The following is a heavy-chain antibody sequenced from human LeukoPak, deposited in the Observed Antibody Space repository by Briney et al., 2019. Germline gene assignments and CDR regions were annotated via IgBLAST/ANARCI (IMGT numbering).Heavy chain of an antibody. D-gene: IGHD3-22*01. Sequence: PSETLSLTCTVSGGSISSYYWSWIRQPPGKGLEWMGYIYYSGSTNYNHSLKSRVTISVETSKNQFSLKLSSVTAADTAVYYCARETYYYDSSGYYPYMDVWGKGTTVTVSS. CDR3: ARETYYYDSSGYYPYMDV. J-gene: IGHJ6*03. CDR2: IYYSGST. CDR1: GGSISSYY. V-gene: IGHV4-59*01.